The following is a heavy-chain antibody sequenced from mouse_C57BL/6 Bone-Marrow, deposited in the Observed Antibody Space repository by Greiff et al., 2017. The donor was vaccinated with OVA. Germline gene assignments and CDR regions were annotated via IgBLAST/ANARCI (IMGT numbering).Heavy chain of an antibody. CDR3: ARSRAY. CDR1: GYAFTNYL. J-gene: IGHJ3*01. Sequence: QVQLQQSGAELVRPGTSVKVSCKASGYAFTNYLIEWVKQRPGQGLEWIGVINPGSGGTNSNEKFKGKATLTADKSSSTAYMQLSSLTSEDSAVYFCARSRAYWGQGTLVTVSA. CDR2: INPGSGGT. V-gene: IGHV1-54*01.